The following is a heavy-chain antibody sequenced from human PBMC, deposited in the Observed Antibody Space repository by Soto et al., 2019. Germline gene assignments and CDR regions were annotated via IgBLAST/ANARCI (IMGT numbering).Heavy chain of an antibody. CDR1: GGSFSGYY. CDR2: INHSGST. J-gene: IGHJ3*02. V-gene: IGHV4-34*01. Sequence: PSETLSLTCAVYGGSFSGYYWSWIRQPPGKGLEWIGEINHSGSTNYNPSLKGRVTISVDTSKNQFSLKLSSVTAADTAVYYCARGAGKGQREAFDIWGQGTMVTVSS. D-gene: IGHD3-10*01. CDR3: ARGAGKGQREAFDI.